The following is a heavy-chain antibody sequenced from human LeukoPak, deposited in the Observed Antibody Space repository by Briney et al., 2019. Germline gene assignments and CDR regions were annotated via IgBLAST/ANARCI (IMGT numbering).Heavy chain of an antibody. Sequence: PSETLSLTCTVSGGSISSGDYYWSWSRQPPGKGLVWIGYIYYSGSTYYNPSLKSRVTISVDTSKNQFSLKLSSVTAADTAVYYCASYRIAAAGNFDYWGQGTLVTVSS. V-gene: IGHV4-30-4*01. J-gene: IGHJ4*02. CDR3: ASYRIAAAGNFDY. CDR2: IYYSGST. D-gene: IGHD6-13*01. CDR1: GGSISSGDYY.